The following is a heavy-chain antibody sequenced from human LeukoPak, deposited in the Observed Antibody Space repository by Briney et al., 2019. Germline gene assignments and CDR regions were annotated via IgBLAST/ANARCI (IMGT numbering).Heavy chain of an antibody. Sequence: TGGSLRLSCAASGFTFSSYGMHWVRQAPGKGLEWVSTVSGSGSRTDYADPVKGRFTISRDNSKNTVYLQMNSLRADDTAVYYCAKGAKHYDSLFDYWGQGTLVTVSS. CDR1: GFTFSSYG. CDR2: VSGSGSRT. CDR3: AKGAKHYDSLFDY. J-gene: IGHJ4*02. V-gene: IGHV3-23*01. D-gene: IGHD3-22*01.